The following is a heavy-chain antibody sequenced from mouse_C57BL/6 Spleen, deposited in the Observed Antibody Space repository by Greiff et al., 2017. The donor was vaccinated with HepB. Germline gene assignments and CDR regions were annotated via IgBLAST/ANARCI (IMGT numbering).Heavy chain of an antibody. J-gene: IGHJ4*01. CDR3: ARHSNSYYAMDY. V-gene: IGHV1-82*01. CDR1: GYAFSSSW. Sequence: QVQLQQSGPELVKPGASVKISCKASGYAFSSSWMNWVKQRPGKGLEWIGRIYPGDGDTNYNGKFKGKATLTADKSSSTADMQLSSLTSEDSAVYFCARHSNSYYAMDYWGQGTSVTVSS. D-gene: IGHD2-5*01. CDR2: IYPGDGDT.